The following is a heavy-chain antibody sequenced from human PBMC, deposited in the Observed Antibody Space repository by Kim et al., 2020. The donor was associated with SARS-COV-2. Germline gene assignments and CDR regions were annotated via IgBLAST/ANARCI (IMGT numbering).Heavy chain of an antibody. D-gene: IGHD3-10*01. Sequence: ASVKVSCKASGYTFTGYYIHWVRQAPGQGLEWMGWINPNNGGTKYTQEFQGRVTVTRDTSTSAIYMELSRLRPEDTAVYYCAKAVRGLLNPVGDYYYYCMDVGRQGTAVTVSS. CDR1: GYTFTGYY. V-gene: IGHV1-2*02. CDR3: AKAVRGLLNPVGDYYYYCMDV. J-gene: IGHJ6*02. CDR2: INPNNGGT.